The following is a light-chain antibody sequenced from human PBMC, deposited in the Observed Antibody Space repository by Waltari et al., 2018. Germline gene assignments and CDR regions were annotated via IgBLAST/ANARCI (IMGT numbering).Light chain of an antibody. J-gene: IGKJ1*01. Sequence: DIVMTQSPATLSVSPGERATLSCRASQSVSSNLAWYQQKPGQAPRFLIYGSSSRATGIPARFSGSGSETEFTLTISSLQSEDFAVYYCQQYNNWPRTFGQGTKVEIK. CDR1: QSVSSN. CDR2: GSS. CDR3: QQYNNWPRT. V-gene: IGKV3-15*01.